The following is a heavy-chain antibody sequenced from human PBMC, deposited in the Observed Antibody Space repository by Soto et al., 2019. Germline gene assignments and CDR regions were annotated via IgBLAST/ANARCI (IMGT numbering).Heavy chain of an antibody. CDR3: ARLIRDASGSYRLDY. CDR2: IYYSGYT. J-gene: IGHJ4*02. D-gene: IGHD3-10*01. Sequence: QVQLQESGPGRVKPSETLSLTCTVSGGSISPYYWSWIRQPPGEGMEWLGYIYYSGYTNYNPSLKSRLTISVDTSKNQFSLRLSSVTAADTAVYFCARLIRDASGSYRLDYWGRGTLVTVSS. V-gene: IGHV4-59*08. CDR1: GGSISPYY.